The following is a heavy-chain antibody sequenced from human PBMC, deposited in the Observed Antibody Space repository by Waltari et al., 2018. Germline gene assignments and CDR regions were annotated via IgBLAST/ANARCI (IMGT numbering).Heavy chain of an antibody. CDR3: AREYSRICFHALDG. CDR2: KKNDGSIK. Sequence: QVHVVESGGGVVQPGGSLRLSCAASGFTLGNYGMHWVRQAPGKGLEGVAGKKNDGSIKNDADSWKGRVTIARENSKNTLYLEMKSLRAEDTAVYYCAREYSRICFHALDGWGQGTAVTVSS. CDR1: GFTLGNYG. V-gene: IGHV3-33*05. J-gene: IGHJ6*02. D-gene: IGHD6-13*01.